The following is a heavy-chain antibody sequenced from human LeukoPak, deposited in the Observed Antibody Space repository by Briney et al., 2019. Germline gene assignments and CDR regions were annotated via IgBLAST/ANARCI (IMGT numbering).Heavy chain of an antibody. Sequence: SETLSLTCTVSGGSISSGDYCWSWIRRPPGKGLEWIGYIYYSGSTYYNPSLKSRVTISVDTSKNQFSLKLSSVTAADTAVYYCARGLLLYWYFDLWGRGTLSLSPQ. D-gene: IGHD2-15*01. V-gene: IGHV4-30-4*01. CDR3: ARGLLLYWYFDL. CDR1: GGSISSGDYC. J-gene: IGHJ2*01. CDR2: IYYSGST.